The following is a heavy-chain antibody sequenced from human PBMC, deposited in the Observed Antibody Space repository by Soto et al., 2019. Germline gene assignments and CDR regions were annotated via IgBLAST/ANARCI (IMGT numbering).Heavy chain of an antibody. J-gene: IGHJ5*02. CDR3: ARHTRTFTYYYDSSGYYPPVNWFVP. CDR1: GYTFTSYG. D-gene: IGHD3-22*01. CDR2: ISAYNGNT. Sequence: EASVKVSCKASGYTFTSYGISWVRQAPGQGLEWMGWISAYNGNTNYAQKLQGRVTMPTDTSTSPAYMELRSLRSDDTAVYYCARHTRTFTYYYDSSGYYPPVNWFVPWGQGTLVTVSS. V-gene: IGHV1-18*04.